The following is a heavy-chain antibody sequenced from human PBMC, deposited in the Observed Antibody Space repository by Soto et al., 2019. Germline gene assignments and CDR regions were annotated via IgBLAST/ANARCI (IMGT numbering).Heavy chain of an antibody. D-gene: IGHD5-12*01. CDR2: VYYSGST. CDR3: ARDGADGYNYFDY. Sequence: QVQLQESGPGLVKPSETLSLTCTVSGGSVSSGSYYWSWIRQPPGKGLEWIGYVYYSGSTNYNPSQQSQVSISVDTSKDQFSLKLSSVTAADTAVYYCARDGADGYNYFDYWGQGTLVTVSS. V-gene: IGHV4-61*01. J-gene: IGHJ4*02. CDR1: GGSVSSGSYY.